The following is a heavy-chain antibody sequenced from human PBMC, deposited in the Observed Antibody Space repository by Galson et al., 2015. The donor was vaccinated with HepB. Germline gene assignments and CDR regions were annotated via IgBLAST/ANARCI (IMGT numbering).Heavy chain of an antibody. D-gene: IGHD3-3*01. J-gene: IGHJ4*02. CDR2: ISYDGSNK. V-gene: IGHV3-30-3*01. CDR1: GFTFSSYA. Sequence: SLRLSCAASGFTFSSYAMHWVRQAPGKGLEWVAVISYDGSNKYYADSVKGRFTISRDNSKNTLYLQMNSLRAEDTAVYYCARGPRQRSGLPFDYWGQGTLVTVSS. CDR3: ARGPRQRSGLPFDY.